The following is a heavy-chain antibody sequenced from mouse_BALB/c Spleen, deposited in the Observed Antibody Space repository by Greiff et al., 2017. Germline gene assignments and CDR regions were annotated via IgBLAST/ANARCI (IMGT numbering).Heavy chain of an antibody. Sequence: EVLLVESGGGLVQPGGSLKLSCAASGFTFSSYTMSWVRQTPEKRLEWVAYISNGGGSTYYPDTVKGRFTISRDNAKNTLYLQMSSLKSEDTAMYYCARKNYGNYDYWGQGTTLTVSS. CDR3: ARKNYGNYDY. CDR1: GFTFSSYT. J-gene: IGHJ2*01. V-gene: IGHV5-12-2*01. D-gene: IGHD2-1*01. CDR2: ISNGGGST.